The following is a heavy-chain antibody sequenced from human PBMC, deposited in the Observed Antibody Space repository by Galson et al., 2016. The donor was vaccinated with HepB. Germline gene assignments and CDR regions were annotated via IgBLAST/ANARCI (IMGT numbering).Heavy chain of an antibody. Sequence: SLRLSCAASGFTFNSYRMHWVRQAPGKGLERVAVILYDGSNKFYADSVKGRFTISRDNSKNTLYLQINSLRAEDAAVYYCAKDPLLWLGGVDVWGKGTTVTVSS. J-gene: IGHJ6*04. CDR3: AKDPLLWLGGVDV. CDR2: ILYDGSNK. CDR1: GFTFNSYR. D-gene: IGHD3-10*01. V-gene: IGHV3-30*18.